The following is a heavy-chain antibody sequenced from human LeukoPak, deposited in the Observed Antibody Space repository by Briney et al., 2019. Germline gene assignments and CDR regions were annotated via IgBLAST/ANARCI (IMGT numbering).Heavy chain of an antibody. D-gene: IGHD3-16*01. Sequence: GGSLRLSCAASGFTFSSYWMSWVRQAPGKGLEWVANIKQDGSEKYYVDSVKGRFTISRDNAKNSLYLQMNSLRAEDTAVYYCARVVSGLWPLYYYYGMDVWGQGTTVTVSS. J-gene: IGHJ6*02. CDR3: ARVVSGLWPLYYYYGMDV. CDR2: IKQDGSEK. V-gene: IGHV3-7*03. CDR1: GFTFSSYW.